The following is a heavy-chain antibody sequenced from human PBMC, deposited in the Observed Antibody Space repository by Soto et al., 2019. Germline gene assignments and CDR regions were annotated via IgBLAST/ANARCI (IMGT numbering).Heavy chain of an antibody. CDR2: INHSGRT. Sequence: QVQLQQWGAGLLKPSETLSLTCAVYGGSFSGYYWSWIRQPPGKGLEWIGEINHSGRTNYNPSLKSRVTISVDTSKNQFSLKLSSVTAADTAVYYCARGWMGDTAIPLDYFDYWGQGTLVTVSS. CDR1: GGSFSGYY. D-gene: IGHD5-18*01. J-gene: IGHJ4*02. V-gene: IGHV4-34*01. CDR3: ARGWMGDTAIPLDYFDY.